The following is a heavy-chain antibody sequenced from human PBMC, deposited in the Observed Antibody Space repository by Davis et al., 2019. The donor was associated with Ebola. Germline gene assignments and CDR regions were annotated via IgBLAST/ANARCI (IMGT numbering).Heavy chain of an antibody. CDR3: ARDPLAVAGRNYFDY. V-gene: IGHV3-21*01. CDR1: RFAFSDYS. D-gene: IGHD6-19*01. CDR2: ISSSSSYI. Sequence: GESLKISCAASRFAFSDYSMNWVRHAPGKGLEWVSSISSSSSYIYYADSVKGRFTISRDNAKNSLSLQMNSLRAEDTATYYCARDPLAVAGRNYFDYWGQGTLVTVSS. J-gene: IGHJ4*02.